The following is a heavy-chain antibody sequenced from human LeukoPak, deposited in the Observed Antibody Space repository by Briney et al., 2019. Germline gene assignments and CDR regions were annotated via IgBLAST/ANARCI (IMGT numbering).Heavy chain of an antibody. CDR2: VSNSGSAT. CDR3: ARGYRYGMDV. Sequence: GGSMRLSCAASGLAFSAYKMHWVRQAPRKGLVWVSFVSNSGSATYYAVSVRGRFIISRDNAKNSLYLQMNSLRAEDTAVYYCARGYRYGMDVWGQGTTVAVSS. V-gene: IGHV3-48*01. D-gene: IGHD5-18*01. J-gene: IGHJ6*02. CDR1: GLAFSAYK.